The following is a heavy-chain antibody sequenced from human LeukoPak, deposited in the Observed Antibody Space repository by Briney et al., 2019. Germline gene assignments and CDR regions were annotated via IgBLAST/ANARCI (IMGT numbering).Heavy chain of an antibody. D-gene: IGHD6-13*01. Sequence: PGGSLRLSCVSSGFTFRSHAMSWVRQAPEKGLEFVSGIYENGGTAYYADSVKGRFSISRDNSKNTLYLQMDSLRGEDTAVYYCARDVGIAAAGSYYYYGMDVWGQGTTVTVSS. CDR3: ARDVGIAAAGSYYYYGMDV. V-gene: IGHV3-23*01. CDR1: GFTFRSHA. CDR2: IYENGGTA. J-gene: IGHJ6*02.